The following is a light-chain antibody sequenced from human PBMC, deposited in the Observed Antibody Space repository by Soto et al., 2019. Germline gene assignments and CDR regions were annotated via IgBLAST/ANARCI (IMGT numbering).Light chain of an antibody. Sequence: EIVFTQSPFTLSLSPGERATLSFMASQSVSNNYLAWYQQKPGQAPRLLIYGASSRATGIPDRFSGSGSGTDFTLTISRLEPEDFAVYYCKQYGSSGKFGQGTKVDIK. V-gene: IGKV3-20*01. CDR1: QSVSNNY. CDR2: GAS. CDR3: KQYGSSGK. J-gene: IGKJ1*01.